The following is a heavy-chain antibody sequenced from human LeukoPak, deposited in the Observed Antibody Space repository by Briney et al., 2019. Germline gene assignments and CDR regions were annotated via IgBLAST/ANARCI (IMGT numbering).Heavy chain of an antibody. J-gene: IGHJ6*02. D-gene: IGHD3-3*01. CDR2: IYYSGST. V-gene: IGHV4-61*01. CDR1: GGSVSSGSYY. Sequence: SETLSLTCTVSGGSVSSGSYYWSWIRQPPGKGLEWIGYIYYSGSTNYNPSLKSRVTISVDTSKNQFSLKLSSVTAADTAVYYCARWPGQHNTIFGVVITPPPNYYGMDVWGQGTTVTVSS. CDR3: ARWPGQHNTIFGVVITPPPNYYGMDV.